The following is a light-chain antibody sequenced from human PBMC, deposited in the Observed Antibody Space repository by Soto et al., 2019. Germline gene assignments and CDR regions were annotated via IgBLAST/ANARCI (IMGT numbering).Light chain of an antibody. J-gene: IGKJ4*01. CDR3: QQRNSWPLT. CDR1: QGISSW. V-gene: IGKV1-12*01. CDR2: AAS. Sequence: DIQMTQSPSSVSASVADRVTITCRASQGISSWLAWYQQKPGKAPKLLIYAASSRATGIPDRFSGSGSGTDFTLTISSLEPEDFAFYYCQQRNSWPLTFGGGTKVDIK.